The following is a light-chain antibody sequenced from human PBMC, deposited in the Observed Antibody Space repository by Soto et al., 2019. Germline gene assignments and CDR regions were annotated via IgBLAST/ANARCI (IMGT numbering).Light chain of an antibody. CDR1: QSVSSSY. CDR2: GAS. Sequence: EIVLTQSPGTLSLSPGERATLSCRASQSVSSSYLAWYQQKPGQAPRLLIYGASSRATGIPDRFSGSGSGTDFTLTISRLEPEDFAVYYCQQYAALPLTFGRGTKVDIK. CDR3: QQYAALPLT. J-gene: IGKJ4*01. V-gene: IGKV3-20*01.